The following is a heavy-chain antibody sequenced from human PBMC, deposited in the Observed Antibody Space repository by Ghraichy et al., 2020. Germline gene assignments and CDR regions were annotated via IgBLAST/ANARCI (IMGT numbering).Heavy chain of an antibody. D-gene: IGHD5-18*01. V-gene: IGHV3-49*03. CDR2: IRSKAYGGTT. CDR1: GFTFGDYG. Sequence: GGSLRLSCTASGFTFGDYGMSWFRQAPGKGLEWVGFIRSKAYGGTTEYAASVKGRFTISSDDSKSIAYLQMNSLKTEDTAVYYCTRDGVGTYSYGFDYWGQGTLATVSS. J-gene: IGHJ4*02. CDR3: TRDGVGTYSYGFDY.